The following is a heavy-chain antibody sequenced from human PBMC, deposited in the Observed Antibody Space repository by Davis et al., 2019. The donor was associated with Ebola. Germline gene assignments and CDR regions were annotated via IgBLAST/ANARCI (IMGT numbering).Heavy chain of an antibody. J-gene: IGHJ6*04. Sequence: ASVKVSCKASGYTFTSYGISWVRQAPGQGLEWMGWISAYNGNTNYAQKLQGRVTMTTDTSTSTAYMELRSLRSDDTAVYYCARDRDYDFWSGYPSYYYYGMDVWGKGTTVTVSS. V-gene: IGHV1-18*01. CDR2: ISAYNGNT. D-gene: IGHD3-3*01. CDR3: ARDRDYDFWSGYPSYYYYGMDV. CDR1: GYTFTSYG.